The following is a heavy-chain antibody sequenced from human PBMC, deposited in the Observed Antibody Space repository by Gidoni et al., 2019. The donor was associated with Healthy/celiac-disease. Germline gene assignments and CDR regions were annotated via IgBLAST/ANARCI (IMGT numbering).Heavy chain of an antibody. V-gene: IGHV3-23*04. CDR2: ISGSGGST. D-gene: IGHD6-13*01. J-gene: IGHJ4*02. Sequence: EVQLVESGGGLVQPGGSLRLSCPASGFTFSSYAMRWVRQAPGKGLEWVSAISGSGGSTYHADSVKGRFTISRDNSKNTLYLQMNSLRAEDTAVYYCAKFRPSSRREDYWGQGTLVTVSS. CDR1: GFTFSSYA. CDR3: AKFRPSSRREDY.